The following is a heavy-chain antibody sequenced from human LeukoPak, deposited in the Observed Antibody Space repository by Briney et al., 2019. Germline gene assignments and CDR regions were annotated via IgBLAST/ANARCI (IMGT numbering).Heavy chain of an antibody. CDR2: IKSKTDGGTT. J-gene: IGHJ6*02. V-gene: IGHV3-15*01. CDR1: GFTFSKAW. CDR3: TTDATYYDILTGYYDYYYYGMDV. Sequence: PGGSLRLSCAASGFTFSKAWMSWVRQAPGKGLEWVGRIKSKTDGGTTDYAAPVKGRFTISRDDSKNTLYLQMNSLKTEDTAVYYCTTDATYYDILTGYYDYYYYGMDVWGQGTTVTVSS. D-gene: IGHD3-9*01.